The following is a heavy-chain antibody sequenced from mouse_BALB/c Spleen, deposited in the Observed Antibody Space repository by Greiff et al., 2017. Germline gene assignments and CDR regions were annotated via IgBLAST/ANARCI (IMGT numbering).Heavy chain of an antibody. V-gene: IGHV6-6*02. Sequence: EVKVEESGGGLVQPGGSMKLSCVASGFTFSNYWMNWVRQSPEKGLEWVAEIRLKSNNYATHYAESVKGRFTISRDDSKSSVYLQMNNLRAEDTGIYYCTRAYYGAYAMDYWGQGTSVTVSS. CDR3: TRAYYGAYAMDY. CDR1: GFTFSNYW. J-gene: IGHJ4*01. D-gene: IGHD2-10*01. CDR2: IRLKSNNYAT.